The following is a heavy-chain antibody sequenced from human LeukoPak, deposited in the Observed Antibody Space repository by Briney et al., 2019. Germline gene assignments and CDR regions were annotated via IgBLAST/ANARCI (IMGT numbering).Heavy chain of an antibody. Sequence: SETLSLTCTVSGDSISSYYWSWIRQPPGKGLEWIGYIYYSGSTNYNPSLKSRVTMSVDTSKNQFSLKLSSVTAADTAVYYCAGNKDYYDSSGLDYWGQGTLVTVSS. CDR1: GDSISSYY. CDR2: IYYSGST. V-gene: IGHV4-59*12. CDR3: AGNKDYYDSSGLDY. J-gene: IGHJ4*02. D-gene: IGHD3-22*01.